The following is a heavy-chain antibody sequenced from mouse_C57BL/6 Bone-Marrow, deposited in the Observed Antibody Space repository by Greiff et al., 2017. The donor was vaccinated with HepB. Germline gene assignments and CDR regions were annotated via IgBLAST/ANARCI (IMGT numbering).Heavy chain of an antibody. V-gene: IGHV1-81*01. CDR3: ARRKGYDRYAMDY. D-gene: IGHD2-2*01. CDR2: IDPESGIT. Sequence: QVQLQQSGAELARPGASVKLSCKASGYTLTAYEIDWVRQRPEQGLEWIGVIDPESGITYYNEKFKGKAILTADKSSSTEYMELRSLTSEDSAVYFSARRKGYDRYAMDYWGQGTSVTVSS. J-gene: IGHJ4*01. CDR1: GYTLTAYE.